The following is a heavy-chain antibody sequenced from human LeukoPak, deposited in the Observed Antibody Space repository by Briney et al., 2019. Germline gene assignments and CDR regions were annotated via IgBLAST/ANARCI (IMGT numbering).Heavy chain of an antibody. CDR1: GGSISSSSYY. CDR2: IYYSGST. V-gene: IGHV4-39*01. Sequence: KPSETLSLTCTVSGGSISSSSYYWGWIRQPPGKGLEWIGSIYYSGSTYYNPSLKSRVTISVDTSKNQFSLKLSSVTAADTATYYCVGSGNWTPYGWFDPWSQETLVTVSS. J-gene: IGHJ5*02. CDR3: VGSGNWTPYGWFDP. D-gene: IGHD3-10*01.